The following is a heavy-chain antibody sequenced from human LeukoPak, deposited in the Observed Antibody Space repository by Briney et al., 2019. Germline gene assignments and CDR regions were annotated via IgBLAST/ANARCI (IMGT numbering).Heavy chain of an antibody. CDR2: INPSDGTT. D-gene: IGHD3-10*01. CDR3: ARDASDVLLWFGESRDNWFDP. Sequence: GASVKVSCKASGYTFTSYYMHWVRQAPGQGLEWMGIINPSDGTTSYAQKFQGRVTITGDTSTSTVYMELSSLRSGDTAVYYCARDASDVLLWFGESRDNWFDPWGQGTLVTVSS. CDR1: GYTFTSYY. J-gene: IGHJ5*02. V-gene: IGHV1-46*01.